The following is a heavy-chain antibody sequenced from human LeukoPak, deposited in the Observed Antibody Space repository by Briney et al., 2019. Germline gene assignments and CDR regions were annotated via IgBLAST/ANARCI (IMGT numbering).Heavy chain of an antibody. D-gene: IGHD3-10*01. CDR2: IYYSGST. CDR1: GGSISSSSYY. Sequence: SETLSLTCTVSGGSISSSSYYWGWIRQPPGKGLEWIGSIYYSGSTYYNPSLKSRVTISVDTSKNQFSLKLSSVTAADTAVYYCASDITMVRGVIIPYYYYGMDVWGQGTTVTVSS. V-gene: IGHV4-39*01. J-gene: IGHJ6*02. CDR3: ASDITMVRGVIIPYYYYGMDV.